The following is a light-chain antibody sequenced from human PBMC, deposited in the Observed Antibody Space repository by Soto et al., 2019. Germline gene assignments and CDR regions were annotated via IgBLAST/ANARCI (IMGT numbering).Light chain of an antibody. CDR1: QSLLHSNGYNY. CDR3: MQALQTPLT. Sequence: DIVMTQSPLSLPVTPGEPASISCRSSQSLLHSNGYNYLDWYLQKPGQSPQILIYLGSNRASGVPDRFRGSGSGTDFTLKISRVEAEDVGVYYCMQALQTPLTFGGGTKVEIK. J-gene: IGKJ4*01. CDR2: LGS. V-gene: IGKV2-28*01.